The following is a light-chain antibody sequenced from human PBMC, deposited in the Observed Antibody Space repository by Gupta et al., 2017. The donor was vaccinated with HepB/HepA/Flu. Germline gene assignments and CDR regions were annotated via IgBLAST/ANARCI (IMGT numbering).Light chain of an antibody. CDR2: INSDGSH. V-gene: IGLV4-69*01. CDR3: QTGGTGSHVV. Sequence: QLVLPQPPSASASLGASVKLTCTLDSGHNNYAIAWLQQQPETGPRDLMKINSDGSHNKGEGIPGRFFGSRAGAGTFLTISVPKVEEEADYYCQTGGTGSHVVFGGGTKLTVL. J-gene: IGLJ2*01. CDR1: SGHNNYA.